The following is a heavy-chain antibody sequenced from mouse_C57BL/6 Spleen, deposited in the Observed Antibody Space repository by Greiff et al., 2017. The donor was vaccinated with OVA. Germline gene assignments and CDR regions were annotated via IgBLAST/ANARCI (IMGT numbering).Heavy chain of an antibody. CDR3: ARGSYGNYGAMDY. D-gene: IGHD2-1*01. V-gene: IGHV1-52*01. Sequence: QVQLQQPGAELVRPGSSVKLSCKASGYTFTSYWMHWVNQRPIQGLEWIGNIDPSDSETHYNQKFKDKATLTVDKSSSTASMQLSSLSSEDSAVYYCARGSYGNYGAMDYWGQGTSVTVSS. J-gene: IGHJ4*01. CDR1: GYTFTSYW. CDR2: IDPSDSET.